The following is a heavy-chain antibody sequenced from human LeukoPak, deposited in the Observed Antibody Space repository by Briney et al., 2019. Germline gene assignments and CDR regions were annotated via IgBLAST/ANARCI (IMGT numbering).Heavy chain of an antibody. D-gene: IGHD6-19*01. J-gene: IGHJ3*02. Sequence: GRSLRLSCAASGFTLSTSVMHWVRRAPGKGLEWVSGISFDGSKYYGDSVKGRFTISGDNSRNTLYLQMSSLRTEDTAVYYCAREGYSSGSAPAFDIWGQGTMVTVSS. V-gene: IGHV3-30*03. CDR3: AREGYSSGSAPAFDI. CDR1: GFTLSTSV. CDR2: ISFDGSK.